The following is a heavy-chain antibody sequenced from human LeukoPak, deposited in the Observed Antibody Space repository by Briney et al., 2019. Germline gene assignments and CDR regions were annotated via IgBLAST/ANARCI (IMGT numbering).Heavy chain of an antibody. CDR3: AKLRGLYHYYALDV. CDR1: GFSFSNYA. D-gene: IGHD2/OR15-2a*01. CDR2: FSGSDST. Sequence: GGSLRLSCAASGFSFSNYAMTWVRQAPGMGLEWVSVFSGSDSTYYADSVKGRFTISRDNSKNMLYLQMNSLRAEDTAVYYCAKLRGLYHYYALDVWGQGTTVTVS. V-gene: IGHV3-23*01. J-gene: IGHJ6*02.